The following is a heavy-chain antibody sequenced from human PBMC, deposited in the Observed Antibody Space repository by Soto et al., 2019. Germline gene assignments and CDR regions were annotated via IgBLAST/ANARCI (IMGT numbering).Heavy chain of an antibody. J-gene: IGHJ6*03. CDR1: GGSFSGYY. V-gene: IGHV4-34*01. CDR2: INHSGST. D-gene: IGHD2-2*01. Sequence: SETLSLTCAVYGGSFSGYYWSWIRQPPGKGLEWIGEINHSGSTNYNPSLKSRVTISVDTSKNQFSLKLSSVTAADTAVYYCATITYQDIVVVPAARSNYYYMDVWGKGTTVTVSS. CDR3: ATITYQDIVVVPAARSNYYYMDV.